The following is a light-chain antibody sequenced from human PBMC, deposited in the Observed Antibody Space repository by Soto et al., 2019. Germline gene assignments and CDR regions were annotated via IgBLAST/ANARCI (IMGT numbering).Light chain of an antibody. Sequence: EIVLTQSPVTLSLSPGERATLSCRASQSVTTFLAWYQQKPGQAPSLLIYDASKRATGIPARFSGSGSGTDFPLTISSLEPEDFAVYYCQQRTNWPLTFGGGTKVEIK. CDR1: QSVTTF. V-gene: IGKV3-11*01. CDR2: DAS. CDR3: QQRTNWPLT. J-gene: IGKJ4*01.